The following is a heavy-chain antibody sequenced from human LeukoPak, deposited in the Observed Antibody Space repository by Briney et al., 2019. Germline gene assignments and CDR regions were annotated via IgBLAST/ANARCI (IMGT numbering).Heavy chain of an antibody. V-gene: IGHV1-2*02. D-gene: IGHD5-12*01. Sequence: ASVKVSCKASGYTFTGYYMHWVRQASGQGLEWMGWINPNSGGTNYAQKFQGRVTMTRDTSISTAYMELSRLRSDDTAVYYCARLSGYDWESFYDYWGQGTLVTVSS. CDR2: INPNSGGT. CDR1: GYTFTGYY. J-gene: IGHJ4*02. CDR3: ARLSGYDWESFYDY.